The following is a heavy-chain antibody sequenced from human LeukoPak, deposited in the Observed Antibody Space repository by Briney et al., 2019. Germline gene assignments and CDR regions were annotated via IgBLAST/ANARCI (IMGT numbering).Heavy chain of an antibody. CDR3: ARSPTGSGSYYGLDY. J-gene: IGHJ4*02. CDR2: INPNPSGGST. CDR1: GYTFTSYY. Sequence: ASVKVSCKASGYTFTSYYMHWVRQAPGQGLEWVARINPNPSGGSTSYAQKFQGRVTMTRDMSTSTVYMEVSSLRSEDTAVYYCARSPTGSGSYYGLDYWGQGTLVTVSS. V-gene: IGHV1-46*01. D-gene: IGHD1-26*01.